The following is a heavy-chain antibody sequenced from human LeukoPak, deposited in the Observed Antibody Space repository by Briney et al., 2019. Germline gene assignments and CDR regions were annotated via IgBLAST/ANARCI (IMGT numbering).Heavy chain of an antibody. CDR3: ARHGGGYSFDY. D-gene: IGHD5-24*01. V-gene: IGHV4-38-2*01. J-gene: IGHJ4*02. CDR2: IFYSESA. Sequence: SETLSLTCAVSGYSVSSGYYWGWIRQPPGKGLEWIGSIFYSESAYHNPSLRSRVTISVDTSKNQFSLKLSSVTAADTAVYYCARHGGGYSFDYWGQGTLVTVSS. CDR1: GYSVSSGYY.